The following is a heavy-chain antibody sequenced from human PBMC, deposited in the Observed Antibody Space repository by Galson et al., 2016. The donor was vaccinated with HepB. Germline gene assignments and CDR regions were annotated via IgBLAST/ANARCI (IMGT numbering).Heavy chain of an antibody. J-gene: IGHJ6*02. D-gene: IGHD6-19*01. CDR2: ISLDSKFI. CDR3: ARVRQWLPHYFYYGMDV. CDR1: GFTFSSFS. V-gene: IGHV3-21*06. Sequence: LRLSCAASGFTFSSFSMNWVRQTPGKGLEWVSSISLDSKFIKYADSAKGRFTISRDNAKNSLYLQMTGLRAEDTAVYYCARVRQWLPHYFYYGMDVWGQGTTVTVSS.